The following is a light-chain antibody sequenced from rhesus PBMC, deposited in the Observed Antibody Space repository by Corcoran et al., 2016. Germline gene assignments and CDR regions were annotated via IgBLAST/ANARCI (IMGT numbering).Light chain of an antibody. V-gene: IGKV3-40*03. J-gene: IGKJ1*01. Sequence: EIVMTQSPATLSLSPGETATLSCRASENVGSYLGWYQQKPGQAPKLLVHSTSFRAAGIPDRFSGSGSRTEFTITISSLEPEDVGIYHCQQYHGFPPTFGQGTKVEIK. CDR1: ENVGSY. CDR3: QQYHGFPPT. CDR2: STS.